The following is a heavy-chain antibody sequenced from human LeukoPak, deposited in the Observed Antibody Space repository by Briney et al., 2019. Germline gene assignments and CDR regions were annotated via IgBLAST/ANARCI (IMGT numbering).Heavy chain of an antibody. D-gene: IGHD6-13*01. J-gene: IGHJ4*02. CDR3: ARVLSGSSSWYGY. CDR1: GFTFSSYW. CDR2: IKQDGSEK. V-gene: IGHV3-7*01. Sequence: PGGSLRLSCAASGFTFSSYWMSWVRQAPGKGLEWVANIKQDGSEKYYVDSVKGRFTISRDNAKNSLYLQMNSLRAEDTAVYYCARVLSGSSSWYGYWGQGTLVTVSS.